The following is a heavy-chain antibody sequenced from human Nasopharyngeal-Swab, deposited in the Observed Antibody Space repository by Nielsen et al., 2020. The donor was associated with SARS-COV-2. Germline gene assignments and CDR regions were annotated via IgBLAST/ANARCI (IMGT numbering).Heavy chain of an antibody. J-gene: IGHJ6*02. Sequence: SVKVSCKASGGTFSSYAISWVRQAPGQGLEWMGGIIPIFGTANYAQKFQGRVTITADESTSTAYMELSSLRSEDTAVYYCATGINSGSYNLYYYGMDVWGQGTTVTVSS. CDR1: GGTFSSYA. CDR3: ATGINSGSYNLYYYGMDV. V-gene: IGHV1-69*13. CDR2: IIPIFGTA. D-gene: IGHD1-26*01.